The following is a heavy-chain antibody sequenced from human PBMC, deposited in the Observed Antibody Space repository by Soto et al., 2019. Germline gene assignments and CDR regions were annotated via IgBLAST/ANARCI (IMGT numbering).Heavy chain of an antibody. CDR1: GGSFSGYY. CDR2: INPSGST. Sequence: QVQLQQWGAGLLKPSETLSPTCAVYGGSFSGYYWSWIRQPPGKGLEWIGEINPSGSTNYNPSLKSRVTISVDTSKNQLSLKLSSVTASDTAVYYCASGPREHQITMVRGVISYWGQGTLVTVSS. V-gene: IGHV4-34*01. J-gene: IGHJ4*02. CDR3: ASGPREHQITMVRGVISY. D-gene: IGHD3-10*01.